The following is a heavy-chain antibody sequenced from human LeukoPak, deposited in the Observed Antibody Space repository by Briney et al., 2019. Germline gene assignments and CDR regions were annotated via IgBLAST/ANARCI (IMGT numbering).Heavy chain of an antibody. J-gene: IGHJ4*02. CDR3: ARQSRDGSKTRGYYFDY. D-gene: IGHD3-10*01. Sequence: GESLKISCKGSGYSFTDYWIGWVRQMPGKGLEWMGIIFPGNSDTTYSPSFQGQVTISADKSISTVYLQWSSLKASDTAMYYCARQSRDGSKTRGYYFDYWGQGTLVTVS. CDR2: IFPGNSDT. CDR1: GYSFTDYW. V-gene: IGHV5-51*01.